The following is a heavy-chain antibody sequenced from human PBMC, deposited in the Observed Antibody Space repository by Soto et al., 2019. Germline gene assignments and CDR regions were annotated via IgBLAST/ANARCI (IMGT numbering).Heavy chain of an antibody. V-gene: IGHV3-23*01. Sequence: GGSLRLSCAASGFTFSEYAMTWVRQAPGKGLEWVSVIGGAGSNIYYADSVEGRFTVSRDDSKNTLYLRMDSLRVEDTAVYYCAKDFVSRKGVYDPFDIWGPGTTVTVSS. CDR3: AKDFVSRKGVYDPFDI. CDR1: GFTFSEYA. J-gene: IGHJ3*02. D-gene: IGHD2-8*01. CDR2: IGGAGSNI.